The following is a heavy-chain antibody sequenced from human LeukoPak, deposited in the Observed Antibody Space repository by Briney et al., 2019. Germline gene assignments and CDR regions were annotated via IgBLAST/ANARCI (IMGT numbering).Heavy chain of an antibody. Sequence: SETLSLTCAVYGGSFSGYYWSWIRQPPGKGLEWIGEINHSGNTNYNPSLKSRVTISVDTSKNQFSLKLSSVTAADTAVYYCARVYKWGYQLLYYFDYWGQGTLVTVSS. V-gene: IGHV4-34*01. CDR3: ARVYKWGYQLLYYFDY. CDR2: INHSGNT. CDR1: GGSFSGYY. J-gene: IGHJ4*02. D-gene: IGHD2-2*01.